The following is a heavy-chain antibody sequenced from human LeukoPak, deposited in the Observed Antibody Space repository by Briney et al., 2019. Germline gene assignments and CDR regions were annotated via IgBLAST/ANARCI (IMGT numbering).Heavy chain of an antibody. V-gene: IGHV3-21*01. D-gene: IGHD5-18*01. Sequence: GGSLRLSCAASGFTLSSYGINWVRQAPGKGLEWVSSISSSGNSLDHADSLKGRFIISRDDAKNSLFLQMDSLRPEDTAIYYCARDLRGYRYGYDSWGQGTLVTVSA. J-gene: IGHJ4*02. CDR1: GFTLSSYG. CDR3: ARDLRGYRYGYDS. CDR2: ISSSGNSL.